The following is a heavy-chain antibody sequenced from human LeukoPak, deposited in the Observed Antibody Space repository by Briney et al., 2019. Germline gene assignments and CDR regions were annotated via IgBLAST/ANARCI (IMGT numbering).Heavy chain of an antibody. V-gene: IGHV3-21*01. CDR1: GFTFSSYS. CDR2: ISSSSSYI. CDR3: ARGWDDYADNDEGGFHY. J-gene: IGHJ4*02. D-gene: IGHD4-17*01. Sequence: GGSLRLSCAASGFTFSSYSMQWVRQAPGKGLEWVSSISSSSSYIDYADSVKGRFIISRDNAKNSLYLQMNSLRGEDTAVYYCARGWDDYADNDEGGFHYWGQGNLVTVSS.